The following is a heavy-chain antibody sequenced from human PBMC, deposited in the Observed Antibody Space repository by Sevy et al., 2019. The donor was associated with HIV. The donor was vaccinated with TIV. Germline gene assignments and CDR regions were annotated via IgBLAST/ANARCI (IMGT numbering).Heavy chain of an antibody. J-gene: IGHJ5*01. V-gene: IGHV3-7*01. CDR1: GFNFDTFW. Sequence: GGSLRLSCAASGFNFDTFWMGWVRQAPGRGPEWVASIDPRGKERDHLDSLKGRFTISRDNAKNSLYLEMHSLKAEDTALYYCVRVLWDVLVVPAATPSPWLDSWGQGTLVTVSS. CDR3: VRVLWDVLVVPAATPSPWLDS. D-gene: IGHD3-16*02. CDR2: IDPRGKER.